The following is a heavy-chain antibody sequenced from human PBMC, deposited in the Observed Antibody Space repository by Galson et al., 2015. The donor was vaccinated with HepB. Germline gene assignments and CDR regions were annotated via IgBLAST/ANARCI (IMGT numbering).Heavy chain of an antibody. CDR3: LTEGFDY. CDR2: ISYDGSNK. J-gene: IGHJ4*02. Sequence: SLRLSCAASGFTFSSYGMHWVRQAPGKGLEWVAVISYDGSNKYYADSVKGRFTISRDNSKNTLYLQMNSLRAEDTAVYYCLTEGFDYWGQGTLVTVSS. V-gene: IGHV3-30*03. CDR1: GFTFSSYG.